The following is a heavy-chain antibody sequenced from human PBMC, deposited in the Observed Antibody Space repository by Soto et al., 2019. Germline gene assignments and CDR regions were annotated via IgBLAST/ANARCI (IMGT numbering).Heavy chain of an antibody. CDR2: ISYRGAP. Sequence: PSLTCTISGDSSGIYYWSWVRQPPGKGLEYIGSISYRGAPNYNPALRSRLTVSMDKSKNQFSLKVTSVTAADTAVDYCPGQDSMSPFFGYWGQGTLVTVSS. V-gene: IGHV4-59*01. J-gene: IGHJ4*02. D-gene: IGHD3-22*01. CDR3: PGQDSMSPFFGY. CDR1: GDSSGIYY.